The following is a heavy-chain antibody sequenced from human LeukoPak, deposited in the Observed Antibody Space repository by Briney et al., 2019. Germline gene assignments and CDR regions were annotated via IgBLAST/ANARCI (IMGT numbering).Heavy chain of an antibody. CDR2: ISGSGGST. V-gene: IGHV3-23*01. CDR3: ASGPVTGTFHF. Sequence: GGSLRLSCGATGFIFSSYAMNWVRQAPGKGLEWVSVISGSGGSTYYADSVKGRFTISRDNSSNTVYLRMNSLRAEDTAVYYCASGPVTGTFHFWGQGTLLTVSS. J-gene: IGHJ4*02. CDR1: GFIFSSYA. D-gene: IGHD6-19*01.